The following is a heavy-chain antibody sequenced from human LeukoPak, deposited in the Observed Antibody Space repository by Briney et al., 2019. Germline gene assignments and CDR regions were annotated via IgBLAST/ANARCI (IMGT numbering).Heavy chain of an antibody. D-gene: IGHD3-10*01. J-gene: IGHJ4*02. Sequence: SETLSLTCTVSGGSVSSGSYYWSWIRQPPGKGLEWIGYIYYRGSTNYNPSLKSRVTISVDTSKNQFSLKLSSVTAADTAVYCDASGGLYYYGSGSYPHWGQGTLVTVSS. V-gene: IGHV4-61*01. CDR3: ASGGLYYYGSGSYPH. CDR1: GGSVSSGSYY. CDR2: IYYRGST.